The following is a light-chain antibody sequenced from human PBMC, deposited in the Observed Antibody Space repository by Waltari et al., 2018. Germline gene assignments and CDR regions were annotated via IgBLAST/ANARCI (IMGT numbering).Light chain of an antibody. CDR3: QHYKPYSTLT. J-gene: IGKJ4*01. V-gene: IGKV1-5*01. CDR1: QSVNPW. CDR2: DAS. Sequence: DIQLTQSPSTLSASVGDRVTISCRASQSVNPWLAWYQQKPGQAPKLLIYDASTLESGVPSRFSGSGSGTDFSLTISSLQPDDFAIYYCQHYKPYSTLTFGGGTKLEIK.